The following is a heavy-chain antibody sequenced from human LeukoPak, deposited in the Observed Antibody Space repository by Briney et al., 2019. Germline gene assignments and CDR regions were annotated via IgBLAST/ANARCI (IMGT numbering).Heavy chain of an antibody. Sequence: GGSLRLSCAASGFTFSSYWMSWVRQAPGKGLEWVANIKQDGSEKYYEDSVKGRFTISRDNAKNSLYLQMNSLRAEDTAVYYCARDVYDTTKLGYYFDYWGQGTLVTVSS. CDR1: GFTFSSYW. J-gene: IGHJ4*02. D-gene: IGHD3-3*01. CDR2: IKQDGSEK. V-gene: IGHV3-7*01. CDR3: ARDVYDTTKLGYYFDY.